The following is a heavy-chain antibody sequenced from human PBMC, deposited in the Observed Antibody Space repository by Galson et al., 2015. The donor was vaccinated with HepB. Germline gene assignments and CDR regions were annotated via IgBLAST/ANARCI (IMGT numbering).Heavy chain of an antibody. D-gene: IGHD4-23*01. V-gene: IGHV3-48*02. CDR2: ISSRSSAI. Sequence: SLRLSCAVSGFNFSNYNMNWVRQAPGKGLEWVSYISSRSSAIFYTDSVKGRFNISRDNAKNLLYLPMNSLGDEDTAVYYCARGTVVTSYDAFDIWGQGTRVIVSS. CDR3: ARGTVVTSYDAFDI. CDR1: GFNFSNYN. J-gene: IGHJ3*02.